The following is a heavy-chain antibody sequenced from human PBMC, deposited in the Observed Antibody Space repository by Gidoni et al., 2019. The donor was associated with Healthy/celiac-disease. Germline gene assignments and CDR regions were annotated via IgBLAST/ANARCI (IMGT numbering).Heavy chain of an antibody. J-gene: IGHJ4*02. CDR2: ILFDGSNK. CDR3: ARDSLRYCSSTSCYGADY. D-gene: IGHD2-2*01. Sequence: QVQLVESGGGVVQPGRSLRLSCAASGFTFSSYGMHWVRQAPGKGLEWVAVILFDGSNKYYADPVKGRFTISRDNSKNTLYLQMNSLRAEDTAVYYCARDSLRYCSSTSCYGADYWGQGTLVTVSS. V-gene: IGHV3-33*01. CDR1: GFTFSSYG.